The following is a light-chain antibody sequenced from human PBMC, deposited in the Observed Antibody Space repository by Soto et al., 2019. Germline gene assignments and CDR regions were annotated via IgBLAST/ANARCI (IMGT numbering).Light chain of an antibody. CDR3: QQYNSYPLT. CDR1: QSISSW. J-gene: IGKJ4*01. V-gene: IGKV1-5*03. CDR2: KAS. Sequence: DIQMTQSPSTLSASVGDRVTITCRASQSISSWLAWYQQKPGKAPNLLIYKASSLESGVPSRFSGSGSAKEFTLTISSLQPDDCATYYCQQYNSYPLTFGGGTKVEIK.